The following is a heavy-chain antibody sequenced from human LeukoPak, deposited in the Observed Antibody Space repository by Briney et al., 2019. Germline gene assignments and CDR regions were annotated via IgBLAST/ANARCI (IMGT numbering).Heavy chain of an antibody. V-gene: IGHV4-59*01. CDR1: GGSISSYY. CDR3: ARGRPYRSSPDY. D-gene: IGHD6-13*01. Sequence: SETLSLTCTVSGGSISSYYWSWIRQPPGKGLEWIGYIYDSGSSNYNPSLKSRVTISVDTSKNQFSLKLSSVTAADTAVYYCARGRPYRSSPDYWGQGTLVTVSS. CDR2: IYDSGSS. J-gene: IGHJ4*02.